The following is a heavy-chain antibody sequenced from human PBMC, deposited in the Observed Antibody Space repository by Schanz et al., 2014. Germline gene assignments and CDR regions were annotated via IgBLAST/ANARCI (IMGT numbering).Heavy chain of an antibody. V-gene: IGHV3-66*01. CDR1: GFTFSDYY. Sequence: VQLVESGGGLVKPGGSLRLSCVASGFTFSDYYMSWIRQAPGKGLEWVAVIYSGGSTFYTDSVKGRFTISRDNSKNTLYLQMNSLIAEDTAVYYCAKCIGWYGRCAFDIWGQGTMVTVSS. J-gene: IGHJ3*02. CDR2: IYSGGST. D-gene: IGHD6-19*01. CDR3: AKCIGWYGRCAFDI.